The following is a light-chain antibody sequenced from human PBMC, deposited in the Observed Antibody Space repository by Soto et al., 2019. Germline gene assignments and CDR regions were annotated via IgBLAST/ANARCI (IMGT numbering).Light chain of an antibody. CDR3: QQYFSIPWT. Sequence: DIVMTQSPDSLAVSLGERATINCKSSQSVLYSSNNKNYLAWYQQKPGQPPKLLFYWASTRESGVPDRFSGSGSGTDFTLTISSLQAEDLAVYYCQQYFSIPWTFGQGTEVEI. V-gene: IGKV4-1*01. CDR2: WAS. CDR1: QSVLYSSNNKNY. J-gene: IGKJ1*01.